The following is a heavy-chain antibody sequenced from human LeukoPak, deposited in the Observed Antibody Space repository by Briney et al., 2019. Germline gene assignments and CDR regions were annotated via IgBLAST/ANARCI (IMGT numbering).Heavy chain of an antibody. CDR3: ARMTTVTYYYYYYMDV. Sequence: GGSLRLSCAASGFTVSSNYMSWVRQAPGKGLEWVSVIYSGGSTYYADSVKGRFTISRDNSKNTLYLQMNSLRAEDTAVYYCARMTTVTYYYYYYMDVWGKGTTVTVSS. CDR2: IYSGGST. V-gene: IGHV3-53*01. CDR1: GFTVSSNY. D-gene: IGHD4-17*01. J-gene: IGHJ6*03.